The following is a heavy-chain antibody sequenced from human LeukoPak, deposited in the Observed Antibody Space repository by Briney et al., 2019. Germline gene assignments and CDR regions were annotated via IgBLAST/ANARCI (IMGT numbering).Heavy chain of an antibody. D-gene: IGHD3-22*01. V-gene: IGHV3-30*18. Sequence: PGRSLRLSCAASGFTFSSYGMHWVRQAPGKGLEWVAVISYDGSNKYYADSVKGRFTISRDNSKNTLYLQMNSLRAEDTAVYYCAKVDGITMIVVVPGAFDIWGQGTMVTVSS. CDR1: GFTFSSYG. CDR2: ISYDGSNK. J-gene: IGHJ3*02. CDR3: AKVDGITMIVVVPGAFDI.